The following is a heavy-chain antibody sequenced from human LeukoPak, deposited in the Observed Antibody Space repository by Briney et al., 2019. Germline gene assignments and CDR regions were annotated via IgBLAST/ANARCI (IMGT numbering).Heavy chain of an antibody. CDR3: ARDRGPRYCSSTSCYKTFDY. J-gene: IGHJ4*02. V-gene: IGHV1-18*01. CDR2: ISAYNGNT. Sequence: GASVKVSCKASGYTFTSYGISWVRQAPGQGLEWMGWISAYNGNTNYAQKLQGRVTMTTDTSTSTAYMELRSLRSDDTAVYYCARDRGPRYCSSTSCYKTFDYWGQGTLVTVSS. CDR1: GYTFTSYG. D-gene: IGHD2-2*01.